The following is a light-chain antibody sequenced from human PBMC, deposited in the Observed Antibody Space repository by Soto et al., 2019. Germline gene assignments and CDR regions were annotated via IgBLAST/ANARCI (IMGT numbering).Light chain of an antibody. CDR2: EVR. CDR1: RSDVGGYNL. CDR3: SSYRSSTTFV. V-gene: IGLV2-14*02. Sequence: QSALTQTASVSGSPGQSITISCTGTRSDVGGYNLVSWFQQSPGKVPKVIIFEVRKRPSGVSNRFSGSKSGDTASLTISGLQAEDEADYYCSSYRSSTTFVFGTGTKVTVL. J-gene: IGLJ1*01.